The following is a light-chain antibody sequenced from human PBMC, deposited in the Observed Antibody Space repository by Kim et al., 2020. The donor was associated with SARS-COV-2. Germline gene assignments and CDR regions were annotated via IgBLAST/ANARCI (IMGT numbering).Light chain of an antibody. Sequence: TGTLPCASRTGAVTRGYYPNWFQQKPGQAPRALIYSTSNKRSWTPARFSGSLLGGKAALTLSGVQPEDEADYYCLLYYGGAQVGVFGGGTQLTVL. J-gene: IGLJ3*02. V-gene: IGLV7-43*01. CDR1: TGAVTRGYY. CDR2: STS. CDR3: LLYYGGAQVGV.